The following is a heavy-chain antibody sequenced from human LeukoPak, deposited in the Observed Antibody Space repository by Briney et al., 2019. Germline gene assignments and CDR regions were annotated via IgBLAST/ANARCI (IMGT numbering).Heavy chain of an antibody. J-gene: IGHJ6*03. CDR1: GGSISSGYY. D-gene: IGHD3-22*01. CDR3: AREGHYYDSSGYYYYYYMDV. V-gene: IGHV4-38-2*02. CDR2: IYHSGST. Sequence: PSETLSLTCTVSGGSISSGYYWGWIRQPPGKGLEWIGSIYHSGSTYYNPSLKSRVTISVDTSKNQFSLKLSSVTAADTAVYYCAREGHYYDSSGYYYYYYMDVWGKGTTVTVSS.